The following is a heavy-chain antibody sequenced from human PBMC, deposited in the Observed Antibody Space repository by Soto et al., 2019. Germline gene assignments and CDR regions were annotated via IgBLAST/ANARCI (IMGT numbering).Heavy chain of an antibody. CDR2: TYYRSKWYN. D-gene: IGHD1-7*01. CDR3: ARLIGPSVENWNYPFDY. V-gene: IGHV6-1*01. J-gene: IGHJ4*02. Sequence: SQTLSLTCAISGDSVSSNSAAWNWIRQSPSRGLEWLGRTYYRSKWYNDYAVSVKSRITINPDTSKNQFSLQLNSVTPEDTAVYYCARLIGPSVENWNYPFDYWGRGTLVTVSS. CDR1: GDSVSSNSAA.